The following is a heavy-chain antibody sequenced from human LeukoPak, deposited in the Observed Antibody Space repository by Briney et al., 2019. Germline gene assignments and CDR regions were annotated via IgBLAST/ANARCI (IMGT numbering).Heavy chain of an antibody. J-gene: IGHJ4*02. D-gene: IGHD1-1*01. Sequence: SETLSLTCAVYGGSFSGYYWSWIRQPPGKGLEWIGEINHSGSTNYNPSLKCRVTISVDTSKNQFSLKLSSVTAADTAVYYCARGRRRYNWNESFDYWGQGTLVTVSS. CDR2: INHSGST. V-gene: IGHV4-34*01. CDR3: ARGRRRYNWNESFDY. CDR1: GGSFSGYY.